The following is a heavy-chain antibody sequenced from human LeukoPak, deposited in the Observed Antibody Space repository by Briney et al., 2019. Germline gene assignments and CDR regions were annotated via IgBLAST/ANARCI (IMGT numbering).Heavy chain of an antibody. CDR2: IYYSGST. J-gene: IGHJ3*02. V-gene: IGHV4-39*01. CDR3: ASHYGDAPIAFDI. D-gene: IGHD4-17*01. Sequence: PSETLSLTCTVSGGSISSSSYYWGWIRQPPGKGLEWIGSIYYSGSTYYNPSLKSRVTISVDTSKNQFSLKLSSVAAADTAVYYCASHYGDAPIAFDIWGQGTMVTVSS. CDR1: GGSISSSSYY.